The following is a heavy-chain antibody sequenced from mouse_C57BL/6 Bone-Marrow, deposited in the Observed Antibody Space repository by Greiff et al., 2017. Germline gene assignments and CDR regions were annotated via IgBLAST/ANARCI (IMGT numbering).Heavy chain of an antibody. CDR3: TTYGYDGPCWYFDV. V-gene: IGHV14-4*01. CDR2: IDPENGDT. CDR1: GFNIKDDY. D-gene: IGHD2-2*01. Sequence: EVQLKQSGAELVRPGASVKLSCTASGFNIKDDYMHWVKQRPEQGLEWIGWIDPENGDTEYASKFQGKATITADTSSNTAYLQLSSLTSEDTAVYYCTTYGYDGPCWYFDVWGTGTTVTVSS. J-gene: IGHJ1*03.